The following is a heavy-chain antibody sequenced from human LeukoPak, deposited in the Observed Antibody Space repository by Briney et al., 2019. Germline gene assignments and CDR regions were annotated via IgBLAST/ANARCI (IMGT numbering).Heavy chain of an antibody. CDR1: GFTFSSYA. CDR2: ISGSGGST. D-gene: IGHD6-13*01. V-gene: IGHV3-23*01. CDR3: AKELLAASYYYYYYGMDV. Sequence: GGSLRLSCAASGFTFSSYAMSWVRQAPGKGLEWVSAISGSGGSTYYADSVKGRFTISRDNSKNTLYLQMNSLRAEDMAVYYCAKELLAASYYYYYYGMDVWGQGTTVTVSS. J-gene: IGHJ6*02.